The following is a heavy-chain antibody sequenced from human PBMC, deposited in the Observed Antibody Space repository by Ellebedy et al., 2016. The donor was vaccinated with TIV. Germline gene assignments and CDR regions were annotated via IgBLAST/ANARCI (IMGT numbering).Heavy chain of an antibody. CDR2: IYANGGST. J-gene: IGHJ2*01. Sequence: PGGSLRLSCAASGFSFSTYTMHWVRQAPGKGLEYVSAIYANGGSTYYGDSVKGRFTISRDNSKNTLYLQMGSLRAEDMAVYYWARDSRDYGGNPKDWYFDLWGRGTLVTVSS. V-gene: IGHV3-64*02. CDR1: GFSFSTYT. D-gene: IGHD4-23*01. CDR3: ARDSRDYGGNPKDWYFDL.